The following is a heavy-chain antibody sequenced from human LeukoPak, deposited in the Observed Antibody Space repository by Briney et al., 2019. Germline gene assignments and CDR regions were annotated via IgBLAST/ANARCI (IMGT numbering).Heavy chain of an antibody. J-gene: IGHJ3*02. V-gene: IGHV3-21*01. CDR2: ISSSSYI. Sequence: PGGSLRLSCAASGFTFSSYSMNWVRQAPGKGLEWVSSISSSSYIYYADSVEGRFTISRDNAKNSLYLQMNSLRAEDTAVYYCARDANDAFDIWGQGTMVTVSS. CDR1: GFTFSSYS. CDR3: ARDANDAFDI.